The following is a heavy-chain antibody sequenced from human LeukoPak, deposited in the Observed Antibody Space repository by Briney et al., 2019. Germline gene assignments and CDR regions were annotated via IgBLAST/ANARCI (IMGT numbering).Heavy chain of an antibody. Sequence: ASVKVSCKASGYTFTSYDINWVRQATGQGLEWMGRINPNSGGTNYAQKFQGRVTMTRDTSISTAYMELSRLRSDDTAVYYCARYASNYVAFDIWGQGTMVTVSS. CDR2: INPNSGGT. J-gene: IGHJ3*02. V-gene: IGHV1-2*06. CDR3: ARYASNYVAFDI. D-gene: IGHD4-11*01. CDR1: GYTFTSYD.